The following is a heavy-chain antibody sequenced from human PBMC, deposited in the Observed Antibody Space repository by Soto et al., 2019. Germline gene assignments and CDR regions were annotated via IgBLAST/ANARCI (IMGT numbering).Heavy chain of an antibody. V-gene: IGHV1-3*01. CDR3: ARDTGDGTFDP. CDR1: GYTFSSYA. D-gene: IGHD7-27*01. Sequence: ASVKVSCKASGYTFSSYAMHWVRQAPGQRLEWMGWINAGYGNTKSSQKFQDRVTISRDTSASTAYMELTSLRSEDTAVYYCARDTGDGTFDPWGQGTPVTVSS. CDR2: INAGYGNT. J-gene: IGHJ5*02.